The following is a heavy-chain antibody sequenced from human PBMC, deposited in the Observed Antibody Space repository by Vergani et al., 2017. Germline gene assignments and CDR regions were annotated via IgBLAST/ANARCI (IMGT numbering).Heavy chain of an antibody. CDR2: ISYDGSNK. CDR3: AIESLLGSSKSYYYYGMDV. J-gene: IGHJ6*02. Sequence: QVQLVESGGGVVQPGRSLRLSCAASGFTLSSYGMHWVRQAPGKGLEWVAVISYDGSNKYYADSVKGRFTISRDNSKNTLYLQMNSLRAEDPAVYYCAIESLLGSSKSYYYYGMDVWGQGTTVTVSS. D-gene: IGHD6-6*01. V-gene: IGHV3-30*03. CDR1: GFTLSSYG.